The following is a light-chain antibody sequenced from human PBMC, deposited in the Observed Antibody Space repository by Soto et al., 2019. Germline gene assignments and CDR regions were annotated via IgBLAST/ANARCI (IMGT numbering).Light chain of an antibody. Sequence: DIQMTQSPSSLSASVGDRVTITCQASQDISNYLNWYQQKPGKAPKLLIYDASNLETGVPSRFSGSGSGTYFTFTISSLQPEDIATYYCQQYDNLSSFSFGPATKVDIK. CDR1: QDISNY. CDR2: DAS. V-gene: IGKV1-33*01. CDR3: QQYDNLSSFS. J-gene: IGKJ3*01.